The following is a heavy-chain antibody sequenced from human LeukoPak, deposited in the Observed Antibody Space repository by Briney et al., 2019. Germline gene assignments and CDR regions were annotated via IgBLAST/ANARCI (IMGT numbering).Heavy chain of an antibody. D-gene: IGHD3-10*01. J-gene: IGHJ4*02. CDR2: IYYSGST. V-gene: IGHV4-30-4*01. Sequence: SETLSLTRTVSGGSISTGDYYWSWLRQPPGTGLEWPGYIYYSGSTYYTPSLKSRVTISVDTSKNHFSLKLSSVTAADTAVYYCARVTGWFGELLYRYYFDYWGQGTLVTVSS. CDR3: ARVTGWFGELLYRYYFDY. CDR1: GGSISTGDYY.